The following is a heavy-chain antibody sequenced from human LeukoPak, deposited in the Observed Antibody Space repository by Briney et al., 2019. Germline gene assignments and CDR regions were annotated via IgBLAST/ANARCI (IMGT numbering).Heavy chain of an antibody. CDR1: GYTFTNYD. CDR2: MNPSNGNR. Sequence: GASLKVSCKASGYTFTNYDINWVRQATGQGLEWMGWMNPSNGNRDYAQKFQGRVTMTRDTSITTAYMELSSLRSEDTAVYYCVRGRDWRGSGSYNRDYWGQGTLVTVSS. D-gene: IGHD3-10*01. J-gene: IGHJ4*02. CDR3: VRGRDWRGSGSYNRDY. V-gene: IGHV1-8*01.